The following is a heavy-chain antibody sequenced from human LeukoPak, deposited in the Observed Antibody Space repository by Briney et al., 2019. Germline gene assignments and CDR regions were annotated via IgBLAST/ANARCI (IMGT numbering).Heavy chain of an antibody. CDR2: INHSGST. Sequence: SETLSPTCAVYGGSFSGYYWSWIRQPPGKGLEWIGEINHSGSTNNNPSLKSRVTISVDTSKNQFSLKLSSVTAADTAVYYCARGGGGMRIYGKNWFDPWGQGTLVTVSS. V-gene: IGHV4-34*01. D-gene: IGHD3-16*01. CDR1: GGSFSGYY. CDR3: ARGGGGMRIYGKNWFDP. J-gene: IGHJ5*02.